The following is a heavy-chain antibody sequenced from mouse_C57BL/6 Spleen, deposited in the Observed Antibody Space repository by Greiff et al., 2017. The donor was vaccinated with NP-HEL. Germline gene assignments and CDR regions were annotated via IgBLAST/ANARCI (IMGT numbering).Heavy chain of an antibody. D-gene: IGHD3-2*02. CDR1: GYAFTNYL. J-gene: IGHJ2*01. CDR2: INPGSGGT. Sequence: QVQLQQSGAELVRPGTSVKVSCKASGYAFTNYLIEWVKQRPGQGLEWIGVINPGSGGTNYNEKFKGKATLTADKSSSTAYMQLSSLTSEDSAVYFCARGSSGHYFDYWGQGTTLTVSS. V-gene: IGHV1-54*01. CDR3: ARGSSGHYFDY.